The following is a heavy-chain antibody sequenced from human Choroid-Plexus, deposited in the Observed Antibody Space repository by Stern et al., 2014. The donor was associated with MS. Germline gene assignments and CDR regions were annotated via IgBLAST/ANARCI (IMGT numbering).Heavy chain of an antibody. CDR3: AKDRQSLTYFFAP. CDR2: VSYDGSNK. CDR1: GFTFGSCA. Sequence: VESGGGVVQPGRPLRLSCVASGFTFGSCAMHWVRQAPGKGLEWVAGVSYDGSNKYYADSVTGRFTISRANSQNTLYMQMSSLRPEDTAVYYCAKDRQSLTYFFAPWGQGPRVPVSP. V-gene: IGHV3-30*18. D-gene: IGHD2-8*01. J-gene: IGHJ5*02.